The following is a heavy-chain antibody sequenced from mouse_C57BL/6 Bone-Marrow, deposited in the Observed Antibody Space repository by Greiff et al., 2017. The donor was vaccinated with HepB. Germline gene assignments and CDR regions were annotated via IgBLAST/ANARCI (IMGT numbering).Heavy chain of an antibody. D-gene: IGHD1-2*01. Sequence: VQLQQSGPELVKPGASVKISCKASGYTFTDYYMNWVKQSHGKSLEWIGDINPNNGGTSYNQKFKGKATLTVDKSSSTAYMELRSLTSEDSAVYYCARDHYYTYAMDYWGQGTSVTVSS. CDR2: INPNNGGT. J-gene: IGHJ4*01. CDR3: ARDHYYTYAMDY. V-gene: IGHV1-26*01. CDR1: GYTFTDYY.